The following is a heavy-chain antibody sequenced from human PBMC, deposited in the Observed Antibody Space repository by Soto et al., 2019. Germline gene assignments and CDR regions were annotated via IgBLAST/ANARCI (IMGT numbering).Heavy chain of an antibody. J-gene: IGHJ6*02. CDR1: GGTFSSYS. Sequence: QVQLVQSGAEVKKPGSSVKVSCKASGGTFSSYSINWVRQAPGQGLEWMGRIIPIVGIVKYAQKFQGRVTITAYKSTSTAYMELSSLRSEDTAIYYCASSWYSGSDYYYGMDVWGQGTTVTVSS. CDR2: IIPIVGIV. CDR3: ASSWYSGSDYYYGMDV. V-gene: IGHV1-69*02. D-gene: IGHD6-13*01.